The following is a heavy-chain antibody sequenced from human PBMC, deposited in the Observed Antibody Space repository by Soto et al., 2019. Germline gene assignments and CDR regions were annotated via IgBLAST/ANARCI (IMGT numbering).Heavy chain of an antibody. CDR2: IFSNDEK. CDR1: GFSLSNAGLG. CDR3: ASTYSTSWYWFDP. J-gene: IGHJ5*02. D-gene: IGHD6-13*01. V-gene: IGHV2-26*04. Sequence: QVTVKESGPVLVKPTETLTLTCTVSGFSLSNAGLGVSWIRQPPGKALEWLAHIFSNDEKSYSTSLKSRLTISKDTAKSQVVMNMTNMDHVDTATYYCASTYSTSWYWFDPWGQGTLVPVSS.